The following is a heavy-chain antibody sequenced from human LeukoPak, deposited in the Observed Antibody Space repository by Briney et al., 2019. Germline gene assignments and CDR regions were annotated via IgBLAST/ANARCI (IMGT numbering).Heavy chain of an antibody. J-gene: IGHJ4*02. CDR2: INHSGST. CDR3: ARGPIAAAGY. V-gene: IGHV4-34*01. CDR1: GGSFSGYY. Sequence: SETLSLTCAVYGGSFSGYYWSWSRQPPGKGLEWIGEINHSGSTNYNPSLKSRVTISVDTSKNQFSLKLSSVTAADTAVYYCARGPIAAAGYWGQGTLVTVSS. D-gene: IGHD6-13*01.